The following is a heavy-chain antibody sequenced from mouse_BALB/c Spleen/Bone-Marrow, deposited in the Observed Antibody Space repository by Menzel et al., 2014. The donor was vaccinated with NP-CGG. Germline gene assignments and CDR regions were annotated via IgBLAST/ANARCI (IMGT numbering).Heavy chain of an antibody. V-gene: IGHV5-6-5*01. CDR1: GFTFSTYA. D-gene: IGHD4-1*02. CDR3: ARAPQLLYYFDY. CDR2: ISNGGST. Sequence: VQLVESGGGLVKPGGSLKLSCVASGFTFSTYAMSWVRQTPEKRLEWVASISNGGSTYYQDSVKGRFTISRDNARNILYLQMSSLRSEDTAMYYCARAPQLLYYFDYWGQGTTLTVSS. J-gene: IGHJ2*01.